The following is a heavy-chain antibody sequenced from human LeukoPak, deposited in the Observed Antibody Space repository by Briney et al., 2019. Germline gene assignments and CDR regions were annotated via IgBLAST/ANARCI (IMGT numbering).Heavy chain of an antibody. CDR2: IYTSGST. Sequence: PSETLSLTCTVSGGSISSYYWSWIRQPAGKGLEWIGRIYTSGSTNYNPSLKSRVTMSVDTSKNQFSLKLSSVTAADTAVYYCAREGRDYYDYVWGSHRPNAFDIWGQGTMVTVSS. D-gene: IGHD3-16*02. CDR3: AREGRDYYDYVWGSHRPNAFDI. V-gene: IGHV4-4*07. CDR1: GGSISSYY. J-gene: IGHJ3*02.